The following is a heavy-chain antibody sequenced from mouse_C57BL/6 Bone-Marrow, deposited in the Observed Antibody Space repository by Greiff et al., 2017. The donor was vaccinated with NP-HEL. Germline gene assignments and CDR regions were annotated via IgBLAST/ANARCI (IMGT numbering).Heavy chain of an antibody. V-gene: IGHV5-12*01. Sequence: EVKVVESGGGLVQPGGSLKLSCAASGFTFSDYYMYWVRQTPEKRLEWVAYISNGGGSTYYPDTVKGRFTISRDNAKNTLYLQMSRLKSEDTAMYYCARHDGRYFDVWGTGTTVTVSS. J-gene: IGHJ1*03. CDR3: ARHDGRYFDV. CDR1: GFTFSDYY. CDR2: ISNGGGST. D-gene: IGHD2-3*01.